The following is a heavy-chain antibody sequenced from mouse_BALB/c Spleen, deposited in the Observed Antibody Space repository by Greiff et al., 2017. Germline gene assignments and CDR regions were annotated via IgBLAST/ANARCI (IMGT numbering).Heavy chain of an antibody. J-gene: IGHJ3*01. CDR3: ARSSYDYDDVPFAY. CDR1: GYTFTSYY. V-gene: IGHV1S56*01. Sequence: QVQLKQSGPELVKPGASVRISCKASGYTFTSYYIHWVKQRPGQGLEWIGWIYPGNVNTKYNEKFKGKATLTADKSSSTAYMQLSSLTSEDSAVYYCARSSYDYDDVPFAYWGQGTLVTVSA. D-gene: IGHD2-4*01. CDR2: IYPGNVNT.